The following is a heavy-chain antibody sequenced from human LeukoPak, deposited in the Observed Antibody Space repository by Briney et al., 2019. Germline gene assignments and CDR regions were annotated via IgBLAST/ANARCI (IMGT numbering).Heavy chain of an antibody. CDR3: ARGRLRLGELSLDAFDI. J-gene: IGHJ3*02. Sequence: GASVKVSCKASGGTFSSYAISWVRQAPGQGLEWMGVIIPIFGTANYAQKFQGRVTITADESTSTAYMELSSLRSEDTAVYYCARGRLRLGELSLDAFDIWGQGTMVTVSS. V-gene: IGHV1-69*13. CDR2: IIPIFGTA. D-gene: IGHD3-16*02. CDR1: GGTFSSYA.